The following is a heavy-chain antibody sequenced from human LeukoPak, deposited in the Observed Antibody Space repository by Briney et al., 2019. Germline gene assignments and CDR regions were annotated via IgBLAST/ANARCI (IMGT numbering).Heavy chain of an antibody. Sequence: TSETLSLTCTVSGGSISSSSYYWGWIRQPPGKGLEWIGSIYYSGSTYYNPSLKSRVTISVDTSKNQFSLKLSSVTAADTAVYYCARHRFTYYYDSSGYYPFDYWGQGTLVTVSS. D-gene: IGHD3-22*01. CDR1: GGSISSSSYY. V-gene: IGHV4-39*01. CDR3: ARHRFTYYYDSSGYYPFDY. CDR2: IYYSGST. J-gene: IGHJ4*02.